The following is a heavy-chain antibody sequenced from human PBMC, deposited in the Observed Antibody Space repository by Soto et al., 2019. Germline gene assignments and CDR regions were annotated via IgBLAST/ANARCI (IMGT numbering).Heavy chain of an antibody. CDR3: ARAYCTSTTCPYHYFDN. D-gene: IGHD2-2*01. J-gene: IGHJ4*02. CDR1: GFTFSHYT. V-gene: IGHV3-21*01. CDR2: ISVGGSHI. Sequence: EVQLVESGGGLVKPGGSLRLSCAASGFTFSHYTINWVRQTPGKGLDWVSSISVGGSHIYYADSLKGRFTISRDDAKNSLYLHMNSLRAEDTAAYYCARAYCTSTTCPYHYFDNWGQGTLVTVSS.